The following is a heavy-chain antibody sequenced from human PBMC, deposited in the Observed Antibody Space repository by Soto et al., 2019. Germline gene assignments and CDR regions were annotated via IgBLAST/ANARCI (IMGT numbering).Heavy chain of an antibody. CDR2: IIPIFGTA. D-gene: IGHD3-3*01. V-gene: IGHV1-69*13. J-gene: IGHJ6*02. Sequence: SVKVSCKASGGTFSSYAISWVRQAPGQGLEWMGGIIPIFGTANYAQKFQGRVTITADESTSTAYMELSSLRSEDTAVYYCARRGTTIFGVVKSYYYGMDVCCQGTTVTVSS. CDR1: GGTFSSYA. CDR3: ARRGTTIFGVVKSYYYGMDV.